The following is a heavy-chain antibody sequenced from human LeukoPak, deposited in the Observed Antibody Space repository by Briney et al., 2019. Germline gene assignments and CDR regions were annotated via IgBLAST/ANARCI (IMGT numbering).Heavy chain of an antibody. J-gene: IGHJ6*02. V-gene: IGHV3-23*01. D-gene: IGHD3-10*01. CDR1: GFTFSSYA. CDR3: AKDDGKYYYGSVSDRYYSYGMDV. CDR2: ISGSGGST. Sequence: GGSLRLSCAASGFTFSSYAMSWVRQAPGKGLEWVSAISGSGGSTYYADSVKGRFTISRDNSKNTLYLQMNSLRAEDTAVYYCAKDDGKYYYGSVSDRYYSYGMDVWGQGTTVTVSS.